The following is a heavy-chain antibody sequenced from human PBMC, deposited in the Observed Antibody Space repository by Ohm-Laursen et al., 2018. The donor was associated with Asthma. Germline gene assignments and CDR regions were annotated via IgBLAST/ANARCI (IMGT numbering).Heavy chain of an antibody. CDR3: ARELEPTLFDY. J-gene: IGHJ4*02. V-gene: IGHV4-61*01. Sequence: SETLSLTCTVSGGSVSSGSYYWSWIRQPPVKGLEWIGYIYYSGSTNYNPSLKSRVTISVDTSKNQFSLKLSSVTAADTAVYYCARELEPTLFDYWGQGTLVTVSS. CDR2: IYYSGST. D-gene: IGHD1-1*01. CDR1: GGSVSSGSYY.